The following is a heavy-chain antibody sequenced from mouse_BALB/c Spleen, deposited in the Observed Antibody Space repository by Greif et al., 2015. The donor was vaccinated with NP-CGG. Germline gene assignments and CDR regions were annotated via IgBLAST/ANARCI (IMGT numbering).Heavy chain of an antibody. Sequence: VQLQQSGPELVKPGASVKMSCKASGYTFTSYVMHWVKQKPGQGLEWIGYINPYNDGTKYNEKFKGKATLTSDKSSSTAYMELSSLTSEDSAVYYCARGAPYYGNYESAMDYWGQGTSVTVSS. D-gene: IGHD2-10*01. CDR2: INPYNDGT. CDR1: GYTFTSYV. V-gene: IGHV1-14*01. J-gene: IGHJ4*01. CDR3: ARGAPYYGNYESAMDY.